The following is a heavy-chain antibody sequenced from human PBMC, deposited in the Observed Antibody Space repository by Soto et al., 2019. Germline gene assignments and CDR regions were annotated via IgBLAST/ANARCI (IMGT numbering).Heavy chain of an antibody. Sequence: PSETLSLTCAVYGGSFSGYYWSWIRQPPGKGLEWIGEINHSGSTNYNPSLKSRVTISVDTSKNQFSLKLSPVTAADTAVYYCARRLPSYYYYGMDVWGQGTTVTVSS. J-gene: IGHJ6*02. CDR2: INHSGST. CDR1: GGSFSGYY. V-gene: IGHV4-34*01. CDR3: ARRLPSYYYYGMDV.